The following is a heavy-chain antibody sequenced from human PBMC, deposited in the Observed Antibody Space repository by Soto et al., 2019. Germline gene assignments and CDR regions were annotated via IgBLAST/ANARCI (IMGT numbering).Heavy chain of an antibody. CDR1: GYTFTSYG. CDR2: ISAYNGNT. Sequence: ASVKVSCKASGYTFTSYGISWVRQAPGQGLEWMGWISAYNGNTNYAQKLRGRVTMTTDTSTSTAYMELRSLRSDDTAVYYCARAFGELKAAFYYYYYGMDVWGQGTTVTVSS. CDR3: ARAFGELKAAFYYYYYGMDV. D-gene: IGHD3-16*01. J-gene: IGHJ6*02. V-gene: IGHV1-18*01.